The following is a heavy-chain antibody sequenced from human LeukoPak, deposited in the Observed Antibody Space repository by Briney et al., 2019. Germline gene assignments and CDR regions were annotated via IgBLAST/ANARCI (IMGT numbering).Heavy chain of an antibody. CDR3: ARDPPDDSSGYYSLDY. D-gene: IGHD3-22*01. Sequence: PGGSLRLSCAASGFTFSSYGMHWVRQAPGKGLEWVAVMWSEGGNKHYGDSVKGRFTISRDNSKSTLYLQMNSLRAEDTAVYYCARDPPDDSSGYYSLDYWGQGALVTVSS. J-gene: IGHJ4*02. CDR2: MWSEGGNK. V-gene: IGHV3-33*01. CDR1: GFTFSSYG.